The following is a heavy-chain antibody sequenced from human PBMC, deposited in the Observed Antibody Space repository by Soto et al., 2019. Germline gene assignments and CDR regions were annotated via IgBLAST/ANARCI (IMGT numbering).Heavy chain of an antibody. CDR3: AREYAAWPLAYGLDV. V-gene: IGHV3-23*01. CDR2: ISSSGDAT. Sequence: PXGSLRLSCAASGFTFKSYAMTWVRQAPGKGLEWVSIISSSGDATYYVDSVKGRFTISRDNSRNTLNLQMNSLRVEDTAVYYCAREYAAWPLAYGLDVWGQGTTVTVSS. CDR1: GFTFKSYA. J-gene: IGHJ6*02. D-gene: IGHD2-8*01.